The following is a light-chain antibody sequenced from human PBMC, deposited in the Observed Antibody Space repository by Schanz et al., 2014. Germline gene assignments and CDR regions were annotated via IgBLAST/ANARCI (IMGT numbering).Light chain of an antibody. CDR2: EGS. V-gene: IGLV2-8*01. CDR1: SSDVGGSNY. J-gene: IGLJ2*01. Sequence: QSALTQPASVSASPGQSIAISCTGSSSDVGGSNYVAWYQQHPGKSPKLMIYEGSKRPSGVPDRFSGSKSGTSASLAVSGLQSEDEADYYCATWDDRLSGVVFGGGTKLTVL. CDR3: ATWDDRLSGVV.